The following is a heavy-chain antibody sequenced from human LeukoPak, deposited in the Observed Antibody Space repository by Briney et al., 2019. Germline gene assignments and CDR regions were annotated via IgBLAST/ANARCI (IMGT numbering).Heavy chain of an antibody. V-gene: IGHV4-31*03. CDR3: ARVPLVGVVISYYGMDV. CDR1: GGSISSGGYY. J-gene: IGHJ6*02. CDR2: IYYSGST. Sequence: PSETLSLTCTVSGGSISSGGYYWSWIRQHPGTGLEWIGYIYYSGSTYYNPSLKSRVTISVDTSKNQFSLKLSSVTAADTAVYYCARVPLVGVVISYYGMDVWGQGTTVTVSS. D-gene: IGHD3-3*01.